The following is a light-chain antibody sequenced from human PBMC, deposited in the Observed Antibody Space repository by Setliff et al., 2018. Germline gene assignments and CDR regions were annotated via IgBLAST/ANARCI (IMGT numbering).Light chain of an antibody. CDR1: GSDVGGYDY. J-gene: IGLJ1*01. V-gene: IGLV2-14*03. Sequence: QSALAQPASVSGSPGQTIILSCTGTGSDVGGYDYISWYQLHPGKVPKLMIYDVINRPSGVSDRFSGSKSGNPASLTISGLQAEDEATYYCISYLYSQTLYVFGTGTKVTVL. CDR2: DVI. CDR3: ISYLYSQTLYV.